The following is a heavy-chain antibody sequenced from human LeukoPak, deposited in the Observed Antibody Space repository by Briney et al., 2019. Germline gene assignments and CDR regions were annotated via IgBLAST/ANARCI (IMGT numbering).Heavy chain of an antibody. Sequence: GGSLGLSCAAPGFTFSSYSMNWVRQAPGKGLEWVSSISSSSSYIYYADSVKGRFTISRDNAKNSLYLQMNSLRAEDTAVYYCARTIFGVVTHAFDIWGQGTMVTVSS. CDR2: ISSSSSYI. CDR3: ARTIFGVVTHAFDI. CDR1: GFTFSSYS. J-gene: IGHJ3*02. D-gene: IGHD3-3*01. V-gene: IGHV3-21*01.